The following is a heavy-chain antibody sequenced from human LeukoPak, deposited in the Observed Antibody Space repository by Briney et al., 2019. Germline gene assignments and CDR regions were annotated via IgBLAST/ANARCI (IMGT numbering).Heavy chain of an antibody. Sequence: GGSLRLSCAASGFTFSSYGMHWVRQAPGKGLEWVAVTSYDGSNKYYADSVKGRFTISRDNAKNSLYLQMNSLRAEDTAVYYCARVRGFLEDPNWGQGTLVTVSS. CDR2: TSYDGSNK. J-gene: IGHJ1*01. CDR1: GFTFSSYG. V-gene: IGHV3-30*03. D-gene: IGHD3-3*01. CDR3: ARVRGFLEDPN.